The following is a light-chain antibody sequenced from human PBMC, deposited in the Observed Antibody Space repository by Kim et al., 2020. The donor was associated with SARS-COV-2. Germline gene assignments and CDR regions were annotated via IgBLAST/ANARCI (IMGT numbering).Light chain of an antibody. V-gene: IGKV1-39*01. CDR1: RSIDTY. CDR3: QQGYSTPIT. Sequence: DIQMTQSPPSLSASVGDRVTITCRASRSIDTYLNWYHQKPGNAPKLLIYAASSLQSGVPSRFSGSGSGTDFTLTISSLQPEDFATYYCQQGYSTPITFGQGARLELK. CDR2: AAS. J-gene: IGKJ5*01.